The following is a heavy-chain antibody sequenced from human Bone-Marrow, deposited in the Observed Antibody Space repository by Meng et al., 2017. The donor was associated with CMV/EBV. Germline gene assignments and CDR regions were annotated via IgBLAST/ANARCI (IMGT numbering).Heavy chain of an antibody. CDR3: AREGKADSYGLDGSYYYYGMDV. Sequence: SVKVSCKASGYTFTSYGISWVRQAPGQGLEWMGWISAYNGNTNYAQKLQGRVTMTTDTSTSTAYMELRSLRSDDTAVYYCAREGKADSYGLDGSYYYYGMDVWGQGTTVTVSS. V-gene: IGHV1-18*01. J-gene: IGHJ6*02. CDR2: ISAYNGNT. D-gene: IGHD5-18*01. CDR1: GYTFTSYG.